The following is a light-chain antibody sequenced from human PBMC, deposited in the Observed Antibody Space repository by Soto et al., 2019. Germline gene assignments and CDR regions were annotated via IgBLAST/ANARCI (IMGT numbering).Light chain of an antibody. J-gene: IGLJ2*01. CDR1: SSNIGAGYD. Sequence: QSVLTQPPSVSGAPGQRVTISCTGSSSNIGAGYDVHWYQQLPGTAPKLLIYGNSNRPSGVPDRFSGSKSGTSASLAITGLQAEDEADYYGQSYDSSLSGSVVFGGGTTLTAL. V-gene: IGLV1-40*01. CDR3: QSYDSSLSGSVV. CDR2: GNS.